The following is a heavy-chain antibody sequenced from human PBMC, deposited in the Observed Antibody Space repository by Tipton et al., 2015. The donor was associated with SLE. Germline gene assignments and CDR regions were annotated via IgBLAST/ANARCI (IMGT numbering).Heavy chain of an antibody. CDR1: GYTFTTYG. D-gene: IGHD5-18*01. CDR3: ARVRVDTAMGVFDF. V-gene: IGHV1-18*01. Sequence: QVQLVQSGAEVKKPGASVRVSCKASGYTFTTYGISWVRQAPGQGLEWMGWISTYNGNTNYAQKLQGRVTTTSDTSTSTAYMELRSLRSDDTAIYYCARVRVDTAMGVFDFWGQGTLVTVSS. CDR2: ISTYNGNT. J-gene: IGHJ4*02.